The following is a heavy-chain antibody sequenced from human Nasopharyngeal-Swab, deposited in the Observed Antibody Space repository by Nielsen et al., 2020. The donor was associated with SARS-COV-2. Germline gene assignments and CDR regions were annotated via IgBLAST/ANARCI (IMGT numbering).Heavy chain of an antibody. CDR3: TTALNPLYYYDSSGYYSPGAEYFQH. CDR2: IKSKTDGGTT. D-gene: IGHD3-22*01. V-gene: IGHV3-15*01. CDR1: GFTFSSAW. Sequence: GESLKISCAASGFTFSSAWMSWVRQAPGKGLEWVGRIKSKTDGGTTDYAAPVKGRFTISRDDSKNTLYLQMNSLKTEDTAVYYCTTALNPLYYYDSSGYYSPGAEYFQHWGQGTLVTVSS. J-gene: IGHJ1*01.